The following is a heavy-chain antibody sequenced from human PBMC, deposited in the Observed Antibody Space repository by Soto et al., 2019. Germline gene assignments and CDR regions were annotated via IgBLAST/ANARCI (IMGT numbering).Heavy chain of an antibody. Sequence: PGGSLRLSCAASGFTLSGYWMNWVRQAPGKGLEWVSSISSSSSYIYYADSVKGRFTISRDNAKNSLYLQMNSLRAEDTAVYYCARVPHSSSRHFDYWGQGTLVTVSS. CDR3: ARVPHSSSRHFDY. D-gene: IGHD6-6*01. CDR1: GFTLSGYW. J-gene: IGHJ4*02. CDR2: ISSSSSYI. V-gene: IGHV3-21*01.